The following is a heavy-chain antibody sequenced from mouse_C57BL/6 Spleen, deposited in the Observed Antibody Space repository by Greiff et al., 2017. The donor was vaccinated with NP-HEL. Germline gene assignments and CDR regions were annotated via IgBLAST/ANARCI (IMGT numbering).Heavy chain of an antibody. V-gene: IGHV1-66*01. CDR3: ARRDGKRYYAMDY. Sequence: VKLQQSGPELVKPGASVKISCKASGYSFTSYYIHWVKQRPGQGLEWIGWIYPGSGNTKYTEKFKGKATLTADTSSSTAYMQLSSLTSEDSAVDYCARRDGKRYYAMDYWGQGTSVTVSS. J-gene: IGHJ4*01. CDR1: GYSFTSYY. D-gene: IGHD2-1*01. CDR2: IYPGSGNT.